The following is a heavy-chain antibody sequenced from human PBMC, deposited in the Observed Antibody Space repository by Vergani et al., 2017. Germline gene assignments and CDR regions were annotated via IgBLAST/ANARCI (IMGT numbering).Heavy chain of an antibody. CDR1: GFTFSSYA. V-gene: IGHV3-23*04. D-gene: IGHD3-22*01. J-gene: IGHJ4*02. Sequence: EVQLVESGGGLVQPGGSLRLSCAASGFTFSSYAMSWVRQAPGKGLEWVSAISGSGGSTYYADSVKGRFTISRDNSKNTLYLQMNSLRAEDTAVYYCAKDRPYDSSGYWGYYFDYWGQGTLVTVSS. CDR3: AKDRPYDSSGYWGYYFDY. CDR2: ISGSGGST.